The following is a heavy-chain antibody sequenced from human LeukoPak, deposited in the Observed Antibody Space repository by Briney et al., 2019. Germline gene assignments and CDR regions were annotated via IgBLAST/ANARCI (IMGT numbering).Heavy chain of an antibody. D-gene: IGHD3-22*01. J-gene: IGHJ1*01. CDR2: IYYSGRT. V-gene: IGHV4-39*01. Sequence: SETLSLTCSVSGDSVSRSDSYWDWIRQPPGKGWEWIGTIYYSGRTYYSPSLKSRVTMSVDPSNNQFSLNLRSVTAADTALYYCARRRYYDGSGYLEWGQGTLLSVSS. CDR3: ARRRYYDGSGYLE. CDR1: GDSVSRSDSY.